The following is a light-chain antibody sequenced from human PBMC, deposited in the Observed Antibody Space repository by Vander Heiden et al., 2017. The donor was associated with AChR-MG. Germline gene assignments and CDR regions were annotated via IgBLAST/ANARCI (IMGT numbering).Light chain of an antibody. Sequence: QSVLTQPPSVSGAPGQRVTISFTGSSSNIGAGYDVHWYQQLPGTAPKLLIYGNSNRPSGVPDRFSGSKSGTSASLAITGLQAEDEADYYCQSYDSSLSGWVLGGGTKL. CDR3: QSYDSSLSGWV. CDR2: GNS. J-gene: IGLJ3*02. CDR1: SSNIGAGYD. V-gene: IGLV1-40*01.